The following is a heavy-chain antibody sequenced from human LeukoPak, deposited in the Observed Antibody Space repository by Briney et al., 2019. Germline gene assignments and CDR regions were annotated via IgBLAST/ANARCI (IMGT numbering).Heavy chain of an antibody. J-gene: IGHJ4*02. V-gene: IGHV4-4*02. CDR3: ARDWGYSSGWYYSDY. CDR2: IYHSGST. Sequence: SETLSLTCAVSGGSISSSNWWSWVRQPPGKGLEWIGEIYHSGSTNYNPSLKSRVTISVDKSKNQFSLKLSSVTAADTAVYYCARDWGYSSGWYYSDYWGQGTLVTVSS. CDR1: GGSISSSNW. D-gene: IGHD6-19*01.